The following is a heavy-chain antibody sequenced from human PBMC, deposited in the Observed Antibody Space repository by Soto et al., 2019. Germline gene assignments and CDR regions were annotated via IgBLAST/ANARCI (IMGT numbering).Heavy chain of an antibody. J-gene: IGHJ4*02. CDR1: GGSMSSYY. D-gene: IGHD5-12*01. V-gene: IGHV4-59*01. Sequence: LSLTCTVSGGSMSSYYWSWIRQPPGKGLEWIGYIYYSGSTNYNPSLKSRVAISLDTSKNQFSLMLSSVTAADTAVYYCARGEWLATIKPYFAYWGQGTLVTVSS. CDR2: IYYSGST. CDR3: ARGEWLATIKPYFAY.